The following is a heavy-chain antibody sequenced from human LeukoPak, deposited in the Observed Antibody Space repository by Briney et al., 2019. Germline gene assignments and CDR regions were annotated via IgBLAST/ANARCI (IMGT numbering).Heavy chain of an antibody. CDR1: GGSTSSYY. J-gene: IGHJ4*02. Sequence: SETLSLTCTVSGGSTSSYYWSWIRQPPGKGLEWIGYIYYSGSTNYNPSLKSRVTLSVDTSKSQFSLKLSSVTAADTAVYYCARVGYSGYGYYFDNWGQGTLVTVSS. D-gene: IGHD5-12*01. CDR2: IYYSGST. CDR3: ARVGYSGYGYYFDN. V-gene: IGHV4-59*01.